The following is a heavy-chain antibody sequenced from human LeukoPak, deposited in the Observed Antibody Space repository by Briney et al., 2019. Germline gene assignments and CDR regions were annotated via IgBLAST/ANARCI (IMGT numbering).Heavy chain of an antibody. CDR3: ARDGRRDGYNSD. J-gene: IGHJ4*02. CDR2: TNPKNGGT. D-gene: IGHD5-24*01. CDR1: GYTFTDYY. Sequence: ASVKVSCKASGYTFTDYYMHWVRQRPGQGLEWMGWTNPKNGGTNYAQEFQGRGTMTRDTAIGTAYLELSMLRSDDTAVYYCARDGRRDGYNSDWGQGTLVTDSS. V-gene: IGHV1-2*02.